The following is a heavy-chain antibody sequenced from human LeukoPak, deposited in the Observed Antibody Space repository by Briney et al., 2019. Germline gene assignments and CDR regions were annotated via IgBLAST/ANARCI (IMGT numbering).Heavy chain of an antibody. CDR1: GGTFSSYA. D-gene: IGHD7-27*01. V-gene: IGHV1-69*01. Sequence: SVNVSCTASGGTFSSYAISWVRQAPGQGLEWMGGIIPIFGTANYAQKFQGRVTITADESTSTAYMELRSLRSEDTAVYYCATNWGSGTDYWGQGTLVTVSS. CDR3: ATNWGSGTDY. CDR2: IIPIFGTA. J-gene: IGHJ4*02.